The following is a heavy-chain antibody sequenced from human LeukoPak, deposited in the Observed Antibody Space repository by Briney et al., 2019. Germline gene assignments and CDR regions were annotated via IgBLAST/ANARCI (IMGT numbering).Heavy chain of an antibody. Sequence: SETLSLTCTVSGGSISSYYWSWIRQPPGKGLEWIGYIYYSGSTNYNPSLKSRVTISVDTSKNQFSLKLSSVTAADTSVYYCARTLVAEYALGYWGQGALVTVSS. CDR3: ARTLVAEYALGY. J-gene: IGHJ4*02. CDR2: IYYSGST. V-gene: IGHV4-59*08. CDR1: GGSISSYY. D-gene: IGHD2-2*01.